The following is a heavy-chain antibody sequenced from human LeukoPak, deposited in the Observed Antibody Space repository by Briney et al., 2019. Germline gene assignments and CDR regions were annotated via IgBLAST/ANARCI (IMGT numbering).Heavy chain of an antibody. Sequence: SETLSLTCTVSARPISSSSYYWGWIRQPPGKGLEWIGSIYYSGSTYYNPSLKSRVTISIDKSKTQFSPKLSSVTAADTAIYFCARAKEYYYYYMDVWGKGTTVTVSS. CDR1: ARPISSSSYY. CDR3: ARAKEYYYYYMDV. J-gene: IGHJ6*03. CDR2: IYYSGST. V-gene: IGHV4-39*07.